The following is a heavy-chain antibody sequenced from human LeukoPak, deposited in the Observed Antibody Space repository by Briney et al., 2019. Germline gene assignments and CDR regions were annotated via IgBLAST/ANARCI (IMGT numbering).Heavy chain of an antibody. CDR3: ARLRYCSSTSCYDY. Sequence: GASVKVSCKASGYTFTSYDINWVRQATGQGLEWMGWMNPNSGNTGYAQKFQGRVTMTRNTSISTAYMELSSLRSEDTAVYYCARLRYCSSTSCYDYWGQGTLVTVSS. J-gene: IGHJ4*02. CDR2: MNPNSGNT. D-gene: IGHD2-2*01. V-gene: IGHV1-8*01. CDR1: GYTFTSYD.